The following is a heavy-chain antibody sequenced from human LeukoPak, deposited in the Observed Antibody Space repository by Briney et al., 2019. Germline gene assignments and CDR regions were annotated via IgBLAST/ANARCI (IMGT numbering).Heavy chain of an antibody. J-gene: IGHJ4*02. D-gene: IGHD3-9*01. Sequence: PGGSLRLSCAASGFTFRSYGMHWVRQAPGKGLEWVAFIRYDGSNKYYADSVKGRFTISRDNSKNTLYLQMNSLRAEDTAVYYCAKDRPPYYDILTGYYLDYWGQGTLVTVSS. CDR3: AKDRPPYYDILTGYYLDY. CDR2: IRYDGSNK. V-gene: IGHV3-30*02. CDR1: GFTFRSYG.